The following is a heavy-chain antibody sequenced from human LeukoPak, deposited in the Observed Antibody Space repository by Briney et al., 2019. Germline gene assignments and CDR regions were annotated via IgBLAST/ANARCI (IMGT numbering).Heavy chain of an antibody. V-gene: IGHV4-38-2*02. CDR2: IYHSGST. CDR1: GYSISSGYY. D-gene: IGHD2-15*01. CDR3: ARDPYCSGGSCYPFDY. Sequence: SETLSLTCTVSGYSISSGYYWGWIRRPPGKGLEWIGSIYHSGSTDYNPSLKSRVTISVDTSKNQFSLKLSSVTAADTAVYYCARDPYCSGGSCYPFDYWGQGILVTVSS. J-gene: IGHJ4*02.